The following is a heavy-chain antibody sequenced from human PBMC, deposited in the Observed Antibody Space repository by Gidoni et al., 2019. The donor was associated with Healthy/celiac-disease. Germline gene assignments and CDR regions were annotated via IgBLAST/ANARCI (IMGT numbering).Heavy chain of an antibody. CDR1: GGSISSSSYY. Sequence: QLQLQESGPGLVTPSETLSLTCTVSGGSISSSSYYWGWIRQPPGKGLEWIGSIYYSGSTYYNPSLKSRVTISVDTSKNQFSLKLSSVTAADTAVYYCARLGEWTADAFDIWGQGTMVTVSS. CDR2: IYYSGST. V-gene: IGHV4-39*01. D-gene: IGHD3-16*01. CDR3: ARLGEWTADAFDI. J-gene: IGHJ3*02.